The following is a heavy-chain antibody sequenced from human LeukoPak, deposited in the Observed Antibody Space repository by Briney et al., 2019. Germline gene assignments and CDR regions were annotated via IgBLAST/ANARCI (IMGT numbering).Heavy chain of an antibody. CDR1: GFTFSSYD. J-gene: IGHJ4*02. D-gene: IGHD3-9*01. Sequence: GGSLRLSCAASGFTFSSYDVHWVRQAPGKGLEWVAVISYDGSNKYYADSVKGRFTISRDNSKNTLYLQMNSLRAEDTAVYYCAKARYFDWLFIDYWGQGTLVTVSS. V-gene: IGHV3-30*18. CDR2: ISYDGSNK. CDR3: AKARYFDWLFIDY.